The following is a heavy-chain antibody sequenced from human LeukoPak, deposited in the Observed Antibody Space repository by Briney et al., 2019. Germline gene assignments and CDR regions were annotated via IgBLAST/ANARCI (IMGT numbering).Heavy chain of an antibody. V-gene: IGHV4-59*01. CDR1: GGSISSYY. D-gene: IGHD4-23*01. Sequence: PSETLSLTCTVSGGSISSYYWSWIRQPPGKGLEWIGYIYYSGSTNYNPSLKSRVTISVDTSKNQFSLKLSSVTAADTAVYYCARDPGYGGNQPSYYYYGMDVWGQGTTVTVSS. CDR3: ARDPGYGGNQPSYYYYGMDV. CDR2: IYYSGST. J-gene: IGHJ6*02.